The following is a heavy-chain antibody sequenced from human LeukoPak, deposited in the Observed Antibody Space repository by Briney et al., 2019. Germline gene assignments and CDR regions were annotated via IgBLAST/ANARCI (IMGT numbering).Heavy chain of an antibody. CDR1: GFTYSSYA. D-gene: IGHD3-22*01. Sequence: GGSLRLSCAASGFTYSSYAMHWVRQAPGKGLEWVAVISYDGSNKYYADSVKGRFTISRDNSKNTLYLQMNSLRAEDTAVYYCARDNYSSGYYGFDYWGQGTLVTVSS. J-gene: IGHJ4*02. V-gene: IGHV3-30-3*01. CDR3: ARDNYSSGYYGFDY. CDR2: ISYDGSNK.